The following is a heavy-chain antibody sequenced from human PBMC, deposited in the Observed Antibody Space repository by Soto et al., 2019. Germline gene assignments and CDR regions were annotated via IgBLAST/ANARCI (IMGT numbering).Heavy chain of an antibody. D-gene: IGHD3-10*01. CDR3: ARDRATMVRGVIKGDDFDI. Sequence: SETLSLTCTVSGGSISSGGYYWSWIRQHPGKGLEWIGYIYYSGSTYYNPSLKSRVTISVDTSKNQFSLKLSSVTAADTAVYYCARDRATMVRGVIKGDDFDIWGQGTMVTVSS. CDR2: IYYSGST. J-gene: IGHJ3*02. V-gene: IGHV4-31*03. CDR1: GGSISSGGYY.